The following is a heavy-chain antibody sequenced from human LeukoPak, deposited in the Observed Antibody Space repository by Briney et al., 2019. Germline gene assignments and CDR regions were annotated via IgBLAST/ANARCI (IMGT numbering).Heavy chain of an antibody. V-gene: IGHV3-23*01. J-gene: IGHJ4*02. CDR3: AKDRSGYDYYGQFYFDY. Sequence: GGSLRLSCAASGFTFSDYYMSWIRQAPGKGLEWVSGISGSGGSTYYADSVKGRFTISRDNSKNTLYLQMSSLRVEDTAIYYCAKDRSGYDYYGQFYFDYWGQGTLVTVSS. CDR1: GFTFSDYY. CDR2: ISGSGGST. D-gene: IGHD5-12*01.